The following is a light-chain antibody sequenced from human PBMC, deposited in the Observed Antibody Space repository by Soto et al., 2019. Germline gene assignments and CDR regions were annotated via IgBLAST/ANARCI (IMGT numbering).Light chain of an antibody. CDR2: GAS. V-gene: IGKV4-1*01. CDR1: QSVLASSTNKTL. Sequence: DIVMTQSPDSLAMSLGERATINCTSSQSVLASSTNKTLLAWYQQQPGQPPKLLIYGASTRESGVPDRFRGSGSGTDFTLTISSLQAEDVAVYYCLQYYSSPLTFGGGTNVEIK. CDR3: LQYYSSPLT. J-gene: IGKJ4*01.